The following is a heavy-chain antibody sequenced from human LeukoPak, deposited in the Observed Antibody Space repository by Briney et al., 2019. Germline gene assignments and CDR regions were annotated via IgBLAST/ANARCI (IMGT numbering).Heavy chain of an antibody. Sequence: SETLSLTCTVSGGSVSSYYWSWIRQPPGKGLEWIGYIYSSGSTTYNPSLKSRVTISVDTSKNQFSLKLTSVTAADTAVYYCARRAVAENYFDYWGQGTLVTDSS. D-gene: IGHD6-19*01. V-gene: IGHV4-59*08. CDR2: IYSSGST. CDR1: GGSVSSYY. CDR3: ARRAVAENYFDY. J-gene: IGHJ4*02.